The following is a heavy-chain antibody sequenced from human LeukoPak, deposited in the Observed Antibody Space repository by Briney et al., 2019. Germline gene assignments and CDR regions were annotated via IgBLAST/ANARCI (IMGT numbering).Heavy chain of an antibody. CDR1: GGSISSGGYY. CDR2: IYHSGST. CDR3: ARAAMGPNYSSGVNFDY. V-gene: IGHV4-30-2*01. J-gene: IGHJ4*02. D-gene: IGHD6-19*01. Sequence: SETLSLTCTVSGGSISSGGYYWSWIRQPPGKGLEWIGYIYHSGSTYYNPSLKSRVTISVDRSKNQFSLKLSSVTAADTAVYYCARAAMGPNYSSGVNFDYWGQGTLVTVSS.